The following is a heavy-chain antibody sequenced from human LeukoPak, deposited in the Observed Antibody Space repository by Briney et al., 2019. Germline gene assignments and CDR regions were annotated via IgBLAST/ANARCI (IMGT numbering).Heavy chain of an antibody. CDR2: IYHSGST. Sequence: MASETLSLTCAVSGGSISSSNWWSWVRQPPGQGLEWIGEIYHSGSTNYNPSLKSRVTISVDKSKNQSSLKLSSVTAADTAVYYCARDVPNCSSTSCYSLFNYWGQGNLVTVSS. J-gene: IGHJ4*02. D-gene: IGHD2-2*01. CDR3: ARDVPNCSSTSCYSLFNY. CDR1: GGSISSSNW. V-gene: IGHV4-4*02.